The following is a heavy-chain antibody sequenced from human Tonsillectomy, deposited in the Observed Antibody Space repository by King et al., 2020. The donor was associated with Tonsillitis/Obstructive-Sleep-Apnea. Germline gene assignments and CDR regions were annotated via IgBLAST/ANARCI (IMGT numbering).Heavy chain of an antibody. CDR3: ARALIIGVDYGDFHTLAY. V-gene: IGHV3-30*01. J-gene: IGHJ4*02. CDR1: GFSFSSYA. D-gene: IGHD4-17*01. Sequence: VQLVESGGGVLQPGRSLRLSCAGSGFSFSSYAMHWVRQAPGKGLEWVAVISYDGSKKYYADSVKGRFTISRDNSKNTLYLQMNSLRAEDTAVYYCARALIIGVDYGDFHTLAYWGQGTLVTVSS. CDR2: ISYDGSKK.